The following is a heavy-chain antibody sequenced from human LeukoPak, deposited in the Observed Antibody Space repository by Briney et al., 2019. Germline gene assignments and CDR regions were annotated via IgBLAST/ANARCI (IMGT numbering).Heavy chain of an antibody. J-gene: IGHJ4*02. CDR3: AKGQFFDY. CDR1: GFTFDDYA. Sequence: GGSLRLSCAASGFTFDDYAMHWVRQAPGKGLEWVSGISWNSGSIGCEDSVKGRFTISRDNAKNSLYLQMNSLRAEDTALYYCAKGQFFDYWGQGTLVTVSS. CDR2: ISWNSGSI. V-gene: IGHV3-9*01.